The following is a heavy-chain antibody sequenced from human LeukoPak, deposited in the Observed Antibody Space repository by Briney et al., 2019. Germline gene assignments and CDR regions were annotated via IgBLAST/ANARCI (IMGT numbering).Heavy chain of an antibody. CDR1: GYTFTSYD. CDR2: MNPNSGNT. J-gene: IGHJ4*02. V-gene: IGHV1-8*02. D-gene: IGHD6-19*01. CDR3: ATGADSSGWYRFDY. Sequence: ASVKVSCKASGYTFTSYDINWVQQATGQGLEWMGWMNPNSGNTGYAQKFQGGVTITRNTSISTAYMELSSLRSEDTAVYYCATGADSSGWYRFDYWGQGTLVTVSS.